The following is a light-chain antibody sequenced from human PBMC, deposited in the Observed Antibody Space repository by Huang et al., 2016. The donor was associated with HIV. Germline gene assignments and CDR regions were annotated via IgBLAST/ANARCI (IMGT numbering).Light chain of an antibody. Sequence: DIEMTQSPSTLSASVGDRVTITCRASQNIHRWLAWYQQKPGKAPNLLIYKASSLQSGVPSRFTGSGSGTEFTLTISSLQPDDLATYHCQQYNTYFYTFGQGTKLEIK. CDR1: QNIHRW. CDR3: QQYNTYFYT. CDR2: KAS. J-gene: IGKJ2*01. V-gene: IGKV1-5*03.